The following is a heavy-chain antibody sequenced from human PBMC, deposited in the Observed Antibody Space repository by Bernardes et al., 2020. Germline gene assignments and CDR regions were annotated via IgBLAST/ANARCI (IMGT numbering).Heavy chain of an antibody. CDR2: ISYDGSNK. V-gene: IGHV3-30*18. J-gene: IGHJ4*02. D-gene: IGHD6-19*01. CDR1: GFTFSSYG. Sequence: GGSLRLSCAASGFTFSSYGMHWVRQAPGKGLEWVAVISYDGSNKYYADSVKGRFTISRDNSKNTLYLQMNSLRAEDTAVYYCAKDPGIAVAGGLPADYWGQGTLVTVSS. CDR3: AKDPGIAVAGGLPADY.